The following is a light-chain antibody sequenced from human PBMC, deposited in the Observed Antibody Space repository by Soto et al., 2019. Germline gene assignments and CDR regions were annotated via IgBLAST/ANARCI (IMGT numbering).Light chain of an antibody. V-gene: IGKV3-15*01. J-gene: IGKJ4*01. CDR1: QSAISN. Sequence: EIVMTQSPATLSVSPGGRLTLSCMASQSAISNLAWYQQKPGQTPRLLIYDASTRATDIPARFSGSGSGTDFTLTISSLMSEDFAVYYCHQYYKWTLTFGGGTKVDIK. CDR2: DAS. CDR3: HQYYKWTLT.